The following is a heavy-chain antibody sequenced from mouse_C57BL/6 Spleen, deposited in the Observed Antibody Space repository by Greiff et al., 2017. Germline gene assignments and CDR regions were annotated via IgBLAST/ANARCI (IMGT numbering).Heavy chain of an antibody. Sequence: VQLQQPGAELVMPGASVKLSCKASGYTFTSYWMHWVKQRPGQGLEWIGEIDPSDSYTNYNQKFKGKSTLTVDKSSSTAYMQLSSLTSEDSAVXYCARSGSSYPFAYWGQGTLVTVSA. CDR3: ARSGSSYPFAY. CDR2: IDPSDSYT. V-gene: IGHV1-69*01. D-gene: IGHD1-1*01. CDR1: GYTFTSYW. J-gene: IGHJ3*01.